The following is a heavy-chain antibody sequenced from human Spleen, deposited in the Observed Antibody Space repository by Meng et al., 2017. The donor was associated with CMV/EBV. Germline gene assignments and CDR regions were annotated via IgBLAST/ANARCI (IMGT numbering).Heavy chain of an antibody. J-gene: IGHJ4*02. CDR3: AREISMIRGIVTSVFDS. D-gene: IGHD3-10*01. CDR2: IYYSGDT. CDR1: SDNSGGYY. V-gene: IGHV4-31*02. Sequence: SDNSGGYYWSWIRQYPGKGLEWIGNIYYSGDTLYNPSLKSRVAISLDASKTQFSLKLTSVTAADTAIYFCAREISMIRGIVTSVFDSWGQGTLVTVSS.